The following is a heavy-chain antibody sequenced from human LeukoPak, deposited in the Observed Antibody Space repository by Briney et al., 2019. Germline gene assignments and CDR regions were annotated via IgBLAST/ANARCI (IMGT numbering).Heavy chain of an antibody. D-gene: IGHD3-9*01. J-gene: IGHJ3*02. CDR1: GGTFSSYA. CDR3: ARARRLQTYDILTGPENYDAFDI. Sequence: ASVKVSCKASGGTFSSYAISWVRQAPGQGLEWMGGIIPIFGTANYAQKFQGRVTITADESTSTAYMELSSLRSEDTAVYYCARARRLQTYDILTGPENYDAFDIWGQGTMVTVSS. V-gene: IGHV1-69*01. CDR2: IIPIFGTA.